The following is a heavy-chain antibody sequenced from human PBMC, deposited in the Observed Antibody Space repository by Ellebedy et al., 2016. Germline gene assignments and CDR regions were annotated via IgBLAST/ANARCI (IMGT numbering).Heavy chain of an antibody. J-gene: IGHJ4*02. CDR2: IWYDGRSK. CDR1: RFTFSRYG. Sequence: GESLKISCTASRFTFSRYGMHWVRQAPGKGLEWVAVIWYDGRSKFYADSVRGRFTVSRDNSNNTLYLQINSLRAEDTAVYYCARAPGEYGSSDTFDYWGQGTLVTVSS. D-gene: IGHD6-13*01. CDR3: ARAPGEYGSSDTFDY. V-gene: IGHV3-33*01.